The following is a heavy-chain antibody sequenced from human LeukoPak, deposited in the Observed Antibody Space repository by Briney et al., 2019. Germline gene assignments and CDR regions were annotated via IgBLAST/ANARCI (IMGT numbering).Heavy chain of an antibody. V-gene: IGHV3-30*18. CDR1: GFTFSSYG. J-gene: IGHJ6*02. CDR3: AKDYSSLNYYHGMDV. Sequence: GGSLRLSCAASGFTFSSYGMNWVGQAPGKGLEWVAVISYDGSNKYYADSVKGRFTNSRDNSKNTLYLQMNSLRGEDTAVYYCAKDYSSLNYYHGMDVWGQGTTVTVSS. CDR2: ISYDGSNK. D-gene: IGHD4-11*01.